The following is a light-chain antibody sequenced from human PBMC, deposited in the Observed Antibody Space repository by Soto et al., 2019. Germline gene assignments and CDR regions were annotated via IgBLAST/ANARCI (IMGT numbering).Light chain of an antibody. CDR2: DAS. V-gene: IGKV1-5*01. Sequence: DIQMTQSPSTLSASVGDTVTITCRTSQTINNLLAWYQKKPGKAPGPLIFDASTVNPGVPSRVSGSGSGTDFTLTISDLQPDDFATYYCQHYDIYGRLTFGPGTTVDIK. CDR3: QHYDIYGRLT. J-gene: IGKJ3*01. CDR1: QTINNL.